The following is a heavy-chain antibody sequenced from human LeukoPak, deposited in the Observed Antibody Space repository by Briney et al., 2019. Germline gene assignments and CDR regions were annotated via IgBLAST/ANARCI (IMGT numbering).Heavy chain of an antibody. D-gene: IGHD2-2*01. J-gene: IGHJ4*02. V-gene: IGHV3-7*01. CDR2: INQDGSER. CDR1: GFTFTSYW. Sequence: GGSLRLSCAASGFTFTSYWMGWVRQAPGKGLEWVANINQDGSERYYVDSVKGRFTISRDNAKNSVYLQMNSLRAEDTAVYYCARGVLNPQLYGYWGQGTLVTVSS. CDR3: ARGVLNPQLYGY.